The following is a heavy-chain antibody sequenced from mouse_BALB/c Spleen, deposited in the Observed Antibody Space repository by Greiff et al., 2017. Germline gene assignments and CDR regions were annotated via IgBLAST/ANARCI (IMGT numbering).Heavy chain of an antibody. J-gene: IGHJ2*01. D-gene: IGHD2-3*01. CDR1: GFTFSSFG. V-gene: IGHV5-17*02. Sequence: EVKVVESGGGLVQPGGSRKLSCAASGFTFSSFGMHWVRQAPEKGLEWVAYISSGSSTIYYADTVKGRFTVSRDNPKNTLFLQMTSLRSEDTAMYYCARDGWLLGGPDYWGQGTTLTVSS. CDR3: ARDGWLLGGPDY. CDR2: ISSGSSTI.